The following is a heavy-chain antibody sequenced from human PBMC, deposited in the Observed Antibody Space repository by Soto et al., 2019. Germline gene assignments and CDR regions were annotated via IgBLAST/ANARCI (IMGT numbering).Heavy chain of an antibody. J-gene: IGHJ4*02. CDR2: ISYDGNNE. D-gene: IGHD2-21*01. CDR1: GFNFNRFA. V-gene: IGHV3-30*09. CDR3: ARDPSTPYWRGAEEH. Sequence: QVQMVESGGGLVQPGRSLRLTCTASGFNFNRFAIHWVRQAPGKGLEWVAVISYDGNNEYVAVPLRDRFAISRDNSQNTVFLPIDDVRVEDTARFYCARDPSTPYWRGAEEHWGQGSVVIVSS.